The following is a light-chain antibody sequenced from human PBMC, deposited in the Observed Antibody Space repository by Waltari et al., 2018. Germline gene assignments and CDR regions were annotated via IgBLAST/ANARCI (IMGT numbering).Light chain of an antibody. J-gene: IGKJ1*01. Sequence: DIQMTQSPSSVSASVGDRVTITYRASQDISNWLAWYQQKSGKAPKLLIHTVSTLQIGVPPRCSGSGSGTDFTLTISSLQPEDFATYFCQQASGLPWTFGQGTKVEIK. V-gene: IGKV1-12*01. CDR3: QQASGLPWT. CDR2: TVS. CDR1: QDISNW.